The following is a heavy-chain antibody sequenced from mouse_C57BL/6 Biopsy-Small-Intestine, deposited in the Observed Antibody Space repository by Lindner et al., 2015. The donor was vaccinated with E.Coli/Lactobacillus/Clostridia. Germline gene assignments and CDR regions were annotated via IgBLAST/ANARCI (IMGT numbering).Heavy chain of an antibody. J-gene: IGHJ4*01. Sequence: SVKVSCKASGYTFTNYGISWVRQAPGQGLEWMGWINTFNGNTNYAHKLQGRVTMTRDTSTTTAYMELRNLKSDGTAVYYCAREIDTRIITLGWFDTWGHGTVVTVSS. D-gene: IGHD1-1*01. CDR2: INTFNGNT. CDR3: AREIDTRIITLGWFDT. CDR1: GYTFTNYG. V-gene: IGHV1-50*01.